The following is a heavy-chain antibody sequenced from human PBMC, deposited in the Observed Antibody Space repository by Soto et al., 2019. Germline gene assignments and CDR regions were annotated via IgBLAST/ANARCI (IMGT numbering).Heavy chain of an antibody. Sequence: QVQLVQSGAEVKKPGAPVKVSCKPSGYTFTSYGISWVRQAPGQGLEWMRWISAYNGNTNYAQKLQGRVTMTTDTSPSTAYTQMRSLRSAGTAVYYCARDRGSYALDSLGQGSLVTVS. V-gene: IGHV1-18*01. CDR1: GYTFTSYG. CDR2: ISAYNGNT. CDR3: ARDRGSYALDS. J-gene: IGHJ4*02. D-gene: IGHD1-26*01.